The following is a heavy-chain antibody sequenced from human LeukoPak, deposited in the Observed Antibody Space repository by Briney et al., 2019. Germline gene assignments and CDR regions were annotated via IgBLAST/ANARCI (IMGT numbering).Heavy chain of an antibody. CDR1: GYTFTGYY. J-gene: IGHJ6*03. D-gene: IGHD3-10*01. V-gene: IGHV1-2*02. CDR3: ASGSSGSYYNYYYYMDV. CDR2: INPNSGGT. Sequence: ASVKVSCKASGYTFTGYYMHWVRQAPGQGLEWMGWINPNSGGTNYAQKFQGRVTMTRDTSISTAYMELSRLRSDDTAVYYCASGSSGSYYNYYYYMDVWGKGTTVTVPS.